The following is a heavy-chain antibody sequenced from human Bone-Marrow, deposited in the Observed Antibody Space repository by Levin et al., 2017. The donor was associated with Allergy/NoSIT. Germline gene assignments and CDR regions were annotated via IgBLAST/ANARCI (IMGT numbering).Heavy chain of an antibody. J-gene: IGHJ6*02. Sequence: ASETLSLTCIVSGGSISTYYWSWIRQPPGKGLEWIGYMYHSGTTNYNPSLESRVTISVDTSKNQFSLTLSSVTEADTAVYYCARSNGCPTPTYSYYAMDVWGQGTTVIVSS. CDR2: MYHSGTT. V-gene: IGHV4-59*01. CDR3: ARSNGCPTPTYSYYAMDV. CDR1: GGSISTYY. D-gene: IGHD4-17*01.